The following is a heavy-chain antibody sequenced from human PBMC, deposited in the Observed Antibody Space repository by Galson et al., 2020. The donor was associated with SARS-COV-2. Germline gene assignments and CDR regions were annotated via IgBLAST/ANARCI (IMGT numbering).Heavy chain of an antibody. D-gene: IGHD2-21*01. V-gene: IGHV2-5*02. CDR2: IYWDDDK. Sequence: KMSGPTLVKPTQTLTLTCTISGFSLSTSGVGVGWIRQPPGKALEWLALIYWDDDKRYSPSLKSRLTITKDTSKNQVVLTVTNMDPVDTATYYCAHKIPKRFRVAFDIWGQGTMVTVSP. CDR3: AHKIPKRFRVAFDI. CDR1: GFSLSTSGVG. J-gene: IGHJ3*02.